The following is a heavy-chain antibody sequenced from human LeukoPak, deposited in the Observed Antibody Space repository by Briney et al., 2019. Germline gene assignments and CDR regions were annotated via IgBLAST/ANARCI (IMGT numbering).Heavy chain of an antibody. CDR2: IIPIFGTA. CDR1: GGTFSSYA. J-gene: IGHJ4*02. Sequence: SVKVSCKASGGTFSSYAISWVRQAPGQGLEWMGGIIPIFGTANYAQKFQGRVTITADESTSTAYMELSSLRSEDTAVHYCARSPGYSSSWYVYYFDYWGQGTLVTVSS. D-gene: IGHD6-13*01. CDR3: ARSPGYSSSWYVYYFDY. V-gene: IGHV1-69*13.